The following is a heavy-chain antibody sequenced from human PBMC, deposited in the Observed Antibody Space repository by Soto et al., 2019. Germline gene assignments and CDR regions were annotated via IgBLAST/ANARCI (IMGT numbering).Heavy chain of an antibody. J-gene: IGHJ4*02. CDR2: IIPIFGTA. V-gene: IGHV1-69*01. Sequence: QVQLVQSGAVVKKPGSSVKVSCKASGGTFSSYAISWVRQAPGQGLEWMGGIIPIFGTANYAQKFQGRVTVTADESTSTAYMELSSLRSEDTAVYYCARARGSGWSRNTPKGPFDYWGQGTLVTVSS. D-gene: IGHD6-19*01. CDR3: ARARGSGWSRNTPKGPFDY. CDR1: GGTFSSYA.